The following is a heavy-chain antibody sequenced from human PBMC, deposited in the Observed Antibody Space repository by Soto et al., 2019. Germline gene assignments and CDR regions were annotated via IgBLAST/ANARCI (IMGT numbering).Heavy chain of an antibody. V-gene: IGHV4-61*01. CDR3: AGDKYYYDSSGYYDWFDP. CDR2: SYYSGST. Sequence: QVQLQESGPGLVKPSETLSLTCTVSGGSVSSGSYYWSWMRQPPGKGLEWIGYSYYSGSTNYNASLKSRVTISVDTSKNQFSLKLSSVTAADTAVYYCAGDKYYYDSSGYYDWFDPWGQGTLVTVSS. D-gene: IGHD3-22*01. J-gene: IGHJ5*02. CDR1: GGSVSSGSYY.